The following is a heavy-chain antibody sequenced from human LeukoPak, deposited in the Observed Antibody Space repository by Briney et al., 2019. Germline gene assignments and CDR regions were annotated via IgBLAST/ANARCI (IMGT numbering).Heavy chain of an antibody. D-gene: IGHD2-2*01. V-gene: IGHV3-23*01. CDR2: ISGSGGST. CDR1: GFTFSSYA. J-gene: IGHJ6*04. CDR3: AKDGAVVVPAASPYYYYYGMDV. Sequence: PGGSLRLSCAASGFTFSSYAMSWVRQAPGKGLEWVSAISGSGGSTYYADSVKGRFTISRDNSKNTLYLQMNGLRAEDTAVYYCAKDGAVVVPAASPYYYYYGMDVWGKGTTVTVSS.